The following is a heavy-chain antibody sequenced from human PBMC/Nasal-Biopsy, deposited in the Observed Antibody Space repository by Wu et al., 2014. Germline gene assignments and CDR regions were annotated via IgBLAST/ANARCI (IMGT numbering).Heavy chain of an antibody. CDR3: AKDLWPRHLTPYPFEY. Sequence: TLSLTCSVSGGSISSTSYYWNWIRHHPGTGLEWIGYIYHSGSTYYNPSLKSRLTISVDTSKNQFSLNLLSVTAEDTAVYYCAKDLWPRHLTPYPFEYWGQGTLVTVSS. CDR1: GGSISSTSYY. V-gene: IGHV4-31*03. J-gene: IGHJ4*02. D-gene: IGHD3-9*01. CDR2: IYHSGST.